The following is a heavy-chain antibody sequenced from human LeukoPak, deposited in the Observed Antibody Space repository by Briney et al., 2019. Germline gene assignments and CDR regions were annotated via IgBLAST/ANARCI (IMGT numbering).Heavy chain of an antibody. D-gene: IGHD4-17*01. J-gene: IGHJ6*02. V-gene: IGHV3-30*03. CDR3: ARDLMKHGDYPVGYYYYGMDV. Sequence: GGSLRLSCAASGFTFSSYGMHWVRQAPGKGLEWVAVISYDGSKKYYADSVKGRFTISRDNSKNTLYLQMNSLRAEDTAVYYCARDLMKHGDYPVGYYYYGMDVWGQGTTVTVSS. CDR2: ISYDGSKK. CDR1: GFTFSSYG.